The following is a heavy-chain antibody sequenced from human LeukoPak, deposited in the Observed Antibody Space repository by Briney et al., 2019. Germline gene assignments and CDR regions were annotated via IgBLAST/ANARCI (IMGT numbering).Heavy chain of an antibody. V-gene: IGHV5-51*01. Sequence: GESLKISCKASGYSFTSYWIGWVRQMPGKGLEYMGMVNPADSETRYSPSFLGQVTLSADKSISTAFLQWSSLEASDTAMYYCARELDYGDYWGQGTLVTVSS. CDR3: ARELDYGDY. D-gene: IGHD1-7*01. J-gene: IGHJ4*02. CDR2: VNPADSET. CDR1: GYSFTSYW.